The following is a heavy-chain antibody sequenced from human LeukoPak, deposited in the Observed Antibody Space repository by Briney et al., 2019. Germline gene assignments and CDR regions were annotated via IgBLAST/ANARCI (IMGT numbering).Heavy chain of an antibody. D-gene: IGHD3-3*01. CDR1: GGSISSYY. CDR3: ARHHYDFWSGYYSRPSTNWFDP. V-gene: IGHV4-4*09. Sequence: SETLSLTCTVSGGSISSYYWSWIRQPPGKGLEWIGYIYTSGGTNYNPSLKSRVTISVDTSKNQFSLKLSSVTAADTAVYYCARHHYDFWSGYYSRPSTNWFDPWGQGTLVTVSS. CDR2: IYTSGGT. J-gene: IGHJ5*02.